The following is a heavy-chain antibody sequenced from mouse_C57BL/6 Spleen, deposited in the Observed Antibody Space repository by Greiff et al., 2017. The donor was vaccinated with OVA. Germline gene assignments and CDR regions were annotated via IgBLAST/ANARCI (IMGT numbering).Heavy chain of an antibody. CDR2: IYPRDGST. J-gene: IGHJ4*01. D-gene: IGHD2-5*01. Sequence: QVQLKQSGPELVKPGASVKLSCKASGYTFTSYDLNWVKQRPGQGLEWIGWIYPRDGSTKYNEKFKGKATLTVDTSSSTAYMELHSLTSEDSAVYFCARSDYSNYYAMDYWGQGTSVTVSS. CDR1: GYTFTSYD. CDR3: ARSDYSNYYAMDY. V-gene: IGHV1-85*01.